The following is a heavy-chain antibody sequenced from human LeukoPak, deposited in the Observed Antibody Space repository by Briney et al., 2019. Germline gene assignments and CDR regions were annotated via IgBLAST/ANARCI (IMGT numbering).Heavy chain of an antibody. J-gene: IGHJ4*02. CDR2: ISSSGSYI. CDR1: GFTFSIYS. CDR3: AREDASSWDY. Sequence: GGSLRLSCAASGFTFSIYSMDWVRQAPGKGLEWVSSISSSGSYIYYADSLKGRFTISRDNAKNSLYLQMNSLRAEDTAVYYCAREDASSWDYWGQGTLVTVSS. D-gene: IGHD6-13*01. V-gene: IGHV3-21*01.